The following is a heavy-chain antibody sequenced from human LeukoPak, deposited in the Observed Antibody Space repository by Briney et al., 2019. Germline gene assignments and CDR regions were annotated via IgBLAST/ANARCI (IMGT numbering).Heavy chain of an antibody. D-gene: IGHD3-16*02. CDR2: ISAYNGNT. CDR3: ARDGRDYDYVWGSYRSDAFDI. J-gene: IGHJ3*02. Sequence: ASVKVSCTASGYTFTSYGISWVRQAPGQGLEWMGWISAYNGNTNYAQKLQCRVTMTTDTSTSTAYMELRSLRSDDTAVYYCARDGRDYDYVWGSYRSDAFDIWGQGTMVTVSS. V-gene: IGHV1-18*04. CDR1: GYTFTSYG.